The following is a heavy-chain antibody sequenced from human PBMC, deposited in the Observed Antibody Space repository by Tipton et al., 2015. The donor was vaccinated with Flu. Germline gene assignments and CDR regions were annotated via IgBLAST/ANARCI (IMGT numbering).Heavy chain of an antibody. CDR3: AIDDFGSSWYDY. CDR2: IYYSGST. J-gene: IGHJ4*02. V-gene: IGHV4-39*07. D-gene: IGHD6-13*01. CDR1: GGSISSSSYY. Sequence: TLSLTCTVSGGSISSSSYYWGWIRQPPGKGLEWIGSIYYSGSTFYNPSLKSRVTISLDKSTNQFSLRLSSVTAADTAIYYCAIDDFGSSWYDYWGQGSLVTVSS.